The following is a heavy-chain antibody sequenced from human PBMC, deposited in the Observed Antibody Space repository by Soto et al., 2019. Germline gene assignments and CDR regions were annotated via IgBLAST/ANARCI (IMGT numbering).Heavy chain of an antibody. D-gene: IGHD3-22*01. CDR1: GAPISTGNW. Sequence: QVHLQESGPRLVQSSGTLSLTCGVSGAPISTGNWWTWVRQPPGKGLEWIGEIYHGGNTNYRPSLKSRVTISVDKSMNQFSLRLSSVTAADTAVYYCARHSSYYYDSSAYYDSWGQGTLVTVSS. CDR2: IYHGGNT. J-gene: IGHJ5*01. CDR3: ARHSSYYYDSSAYYDS. V-gene: IGHV4-4*02.